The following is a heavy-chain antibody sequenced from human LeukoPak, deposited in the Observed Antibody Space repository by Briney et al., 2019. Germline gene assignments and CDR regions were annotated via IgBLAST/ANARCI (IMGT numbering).Heavy chain of an antibody. D-gene: IGHD3-22*01. CDR1: GFTFSSYE. J-gene: IGHJ4*02. CDR2: ISSSGSTI. CDR3: AKDPTPYYYDSSGYHQLYYFDY. V-gene: IGHV3-48*03. Sequence: GGSLRLSCAASGFTFSSYEMNWVRQAPGKGLEWVSYISSSGSTIYYADSVKGRFTISRDNSKNTLYLQMNSLRAEDTAVYYCAKDPTPYYYDSSGYHQLYYFDYWGQGTLVTVSS.